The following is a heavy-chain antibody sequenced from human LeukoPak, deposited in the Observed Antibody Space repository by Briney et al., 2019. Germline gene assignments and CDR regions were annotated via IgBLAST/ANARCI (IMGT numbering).Heavy chain of an antibody. CDR3: ARGRLFWFGDSLVSDAFDI. CDR1: GGSISSYY. J-gene: IGHJ3*02. CDR2: IYYANT. V-gene: IGHV4-59*13. D-gene: IGHD3-10*01. Sequence: SETLTLTCTVSGGSISSYYWSWIRQPPGKGLEGIGYIYYANTNYNPSLKSRVTISVDTSKNQFSLKLTSVTAADTAVYFCARGRLFWFGDSLVSDAFDIWGQGTMVTVSS.